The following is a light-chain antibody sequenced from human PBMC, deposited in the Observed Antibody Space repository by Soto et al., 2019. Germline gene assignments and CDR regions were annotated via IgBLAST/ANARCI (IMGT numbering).Light chain of an antibody. Sequence: EIVLTQSPATLSLSPGERATLSCRASQSVTDFLAWYQQKPGQAPRLLIYNASNRATGVPPRFSGSGSGTDFTLTISSLEPADSAVYYCQQRSGWPPLTFGGGTKVAIK. J-gene: IGKJ4*01. CDR3: QQRSGWPPLT. CDR2: NAS. V-gene: IGKV3-11*01. CDR1: QSVTDF.